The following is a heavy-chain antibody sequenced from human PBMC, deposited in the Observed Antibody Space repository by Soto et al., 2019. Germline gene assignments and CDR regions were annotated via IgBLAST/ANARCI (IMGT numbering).Heavy chain of an antibody. Sequence: GGSLRLSCAASGLTFSSYAMSWVRQAPGKGLGWVSAISGSGGSTYYADSVKGRFTISRDNSKNTLYLQMNSLRAEDTAVYYCEKSEFRGQKYYGMDVWGQGTTVTVSS. CDR3: EKSEFRGQKYYGMDV. CDR1: GLTFSSYA. J-gene: IGHJ6*02. D-gene: IGHD3-10*01. V-gene: IGHV3-23*01. CDR2: ISGSGGST.